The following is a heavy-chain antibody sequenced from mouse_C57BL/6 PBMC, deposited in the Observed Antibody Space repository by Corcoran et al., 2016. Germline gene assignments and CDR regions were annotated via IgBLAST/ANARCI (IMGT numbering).Heavy chain of an antibody. CDR3: ARTTTVVWEDY. CDR1: GYTFTTYG. V-gene: IGHV9-3*01. D-gene: IGHD1-1*01. J-gene: IGHJ4*01. CDR2: INTYSGVP. Sequence: QIQLVQSGPELKKPGETVTISCKASGYTFTTYGMSWVKQAPGKGLKWMGWINTYSGVPTYADDFKGRFAFSLETSASTAYLQINNLKNEDTATYVCARTTTVVWEDYWGQGTSVTVSS.